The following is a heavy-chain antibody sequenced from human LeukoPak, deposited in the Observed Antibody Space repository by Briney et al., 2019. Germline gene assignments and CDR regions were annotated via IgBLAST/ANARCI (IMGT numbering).Heavy chain of an antibody. J-gene: IGHJ4*02. V-gene: IGHV4-39*07. CDR3: ARGATYSGSYNY. CDR2: IYHSGST. CDR1: GGSISSSSYY. Sequence: SETLSLTCTVSGGSISSSSYYWGWIRQPPGKGLEWIGSIYHSGSTYYNPSLKSRVTISVDTSKNQFSLKLSSVTAADTAVYYCARGATYSGSYNYWGQGTLVTVSS. D-gene: IGHD1-26*01.